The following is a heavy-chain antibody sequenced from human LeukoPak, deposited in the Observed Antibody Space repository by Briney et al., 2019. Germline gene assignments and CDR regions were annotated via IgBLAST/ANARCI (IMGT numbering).Heavy chain of an antibody. J-gene: IGHJ4*02. Sequence: GGSLRLSCAASGFTFSTYAISWVRQAPGRGLEWVSGISGSGTKTYYADSVKGRFTISRDNSKNMLYLQMNSLRAEDTAVYSCARGRRIGTNSYYFDYWGQGALVTVSS. CDR3: ARGRRIGTNSYYFDY. CDR2: ISGSGTKT. V-gene: IGHV3-23*01. CDR1: GFTFSTYA. D-gene: IGHD1-26*01.